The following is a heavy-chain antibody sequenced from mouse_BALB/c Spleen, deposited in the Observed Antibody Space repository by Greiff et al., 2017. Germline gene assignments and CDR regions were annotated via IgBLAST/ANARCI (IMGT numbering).Heavy chain of an antibody. CDR2: IDPSDSYT. Sequence: QVQLQQSGAELVKPGASVKLSCKASGYTFTSYWMHWVKQRPGQGLEWIGEIDPSDSYTNYNQKFKGKATLTVDKSSSTAYMQLSSLTSEDSAVYCCARGPYFDYWGQGTTLTVSS. CDR3: ARGPYFDY. J-gene: IGHJ2*01. CDR1: GYTFTSYW. V-gene: IGHV1-69*02.